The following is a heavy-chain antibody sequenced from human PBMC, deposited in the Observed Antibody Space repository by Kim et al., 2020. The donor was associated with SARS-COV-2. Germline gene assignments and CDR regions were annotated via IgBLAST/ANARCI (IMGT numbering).Heavy chain of an antibody. CDR3: ARGFNTMVRGVISRPYFDY. V-gene: IGHV4-34*01. CDR1: GGSFSGYY. D-gene: IGHD3-10*01. J-gene: IGHJ4*02. Sequence: SETLSLTCAVYGGSFSGYYCSWIRQPPGKGLEWIGEINHSGSTNYNPSLKSRVTISVDTSKNQFSLKLSSVTAADTAVYYCARGFNTMVRGVISRPYFDYWGQGTLVTVSS. CDR2: INHSGST.